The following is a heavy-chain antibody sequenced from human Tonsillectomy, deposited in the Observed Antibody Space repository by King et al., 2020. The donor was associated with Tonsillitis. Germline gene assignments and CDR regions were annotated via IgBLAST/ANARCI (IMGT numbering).Heavy chain of an antibody. CDR3: ARVSGDIVTTPPFDY. D-gene: IGHD5-12*01. J-gene: IGHJ4*02. CDR1: GYTFNGYY. CDR2: INPNSGGT. Sequence: VQLVESGAEVKKPGASVKVSCKASGYTFNGYYMHWVRQAPGQGLEWLGWINPNSGGTNYAQKFQGRVTMTRDTSISTAYMELSRLTSDDTAVYYCARVSGDIVTTPPFDYWGQGTPVTVSS. V-gene: IGHV1-2*02.